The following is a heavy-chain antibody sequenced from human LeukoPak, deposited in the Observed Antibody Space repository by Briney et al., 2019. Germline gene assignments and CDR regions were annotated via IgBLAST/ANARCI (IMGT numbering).Heavy chain of an antibody. Sequence: SQTLSLTCTVSGGSISSGTYYWSWIRQPAGKGLEWIGRIYTTGSSNYRSTNYNPSLKSRVTISIDTSKRQFSLTLSSVTAADTAIYYCATARTSCSSSTCGMAFDIWGQGTMVTVSS. V-gene: IGHV4-61*02. CDR1: GGSISSGTYY. J-gene: IGHJ3*02. D-gene: IGHD2-2*01. CDR3: ATARTSCSSSTCGMAFDI. CDR2: IYTTGSSNYRST.